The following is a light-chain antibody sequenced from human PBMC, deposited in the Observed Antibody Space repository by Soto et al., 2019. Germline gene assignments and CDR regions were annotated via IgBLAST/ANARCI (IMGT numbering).Light chain of an antibody. CDR2: DAS. J-gene: IGKJ4*01. V-gene: IGKV3-11*01. Sequence: EIVLTQSPATLSLSPGERATLSCRASQSVSSYLAWYQQKPGQAPRLLIYDASNRATGIPARFSGSGSGTDFTLTISSLEPEDCAVYYGQQRSNWPPGLTFGGGTKVEIK. CDR3: QQRSNWPPGLT. CDR1: QSVSSY.